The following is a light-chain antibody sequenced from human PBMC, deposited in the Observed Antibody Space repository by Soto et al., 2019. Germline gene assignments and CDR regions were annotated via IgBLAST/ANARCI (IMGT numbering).Light chain of an antibody. CDR3: QQLISYPLK. V-gene: IGKV1-9*01. Sequence: DIHLTQSPSFLSASLGDSVTITCRASQAFSIYLAWYLQKPGTAPKVLISAASTLQSGVPSRFRGSGSATEFTLTISSLQPEDSATYYCQQLISYPLKFGGGTKVDIK. J-gene: IGKJ4*02. CDR1: QAFSIY. CDR2: AAS.